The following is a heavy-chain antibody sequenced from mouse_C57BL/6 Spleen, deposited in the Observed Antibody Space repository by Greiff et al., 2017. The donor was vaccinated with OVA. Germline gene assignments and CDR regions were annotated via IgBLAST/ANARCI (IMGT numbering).Heavy chain of an antibody. J-gene: IGHJ4*01. CDR1: GFTFSSYG. CDR2: ISSGGSYT. V-gene: IGHV5-6*02. Sequence: EVKLVESGGDLVKPGGSLKLSCAASGFTFSSYGMSWVRQTPDKRLEWVATISSGGSYTYYPDSVKGRFTISRDNAKNTLYLQMSSLKSEDTAMYYCARHRDYGSSYYAMDYWGQGTSVTVSS. D-gene: IGHD1-1*01. CDR3: ARHRDYGSSYYAMDY.